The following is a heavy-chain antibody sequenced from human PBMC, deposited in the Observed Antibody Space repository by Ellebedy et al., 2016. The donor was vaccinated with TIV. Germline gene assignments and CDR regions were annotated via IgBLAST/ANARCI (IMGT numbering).Heavy chain of an antibody. CDR1: EFAFETDW. D-gene: IGHD2-15*01. CDR3: MAHSDFDC. Sequence: GESLKISCAASEFAFETDWMTWVRQAPGKGLEWVANINQEGSDKSYVDSVKGRFTISRDNAQKSLDLQMSSLRAEDTAVYYCMAHSDFDCWGQGTLVIVSS. V-gene: IGHV3-7*01. J-gene: IGHJ4*02. CDR2: INQEGSDK.